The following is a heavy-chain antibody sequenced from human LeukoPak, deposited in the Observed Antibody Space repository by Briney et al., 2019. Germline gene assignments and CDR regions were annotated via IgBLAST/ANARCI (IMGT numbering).Heavy chain of an antibody. J-gene: IGHJ4*02. Sequence: ASVKVSCKASGYIFNTNGINWVRQAPGQGLEWVAYISAYSGVTNSAQKFRDRVTMTTDTSTRTAYMELRSLTSDDSAVYYCARGGLSTRWGLGYWGQGTLDTVSS. V-gene: IGHV1-18*01. CDR2: ISAYSGVT. D-gene: IGHD6-13*01. CDR3: ARGGLSTRWGLGY. CDR1: GYIFNTNG.